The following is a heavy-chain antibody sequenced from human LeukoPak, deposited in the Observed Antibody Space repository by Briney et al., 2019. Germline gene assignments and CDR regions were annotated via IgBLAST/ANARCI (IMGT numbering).Heavy chain of an antibody. V-gene: IGHV1-24*01. CDR2: FDPEDGET. Sequence: ASVKVSCKVSGYTLTELSMHWVRQAPGKGLEWMGGFDPEDGETTYAQKFQGRVTMTEDTSTDTAYMELSSLRSEDTAVYYCATGYDPDLAVAGSIFDYWGQGTLVTVSS. CDR1: GYTLTELS. CDR3: ATGYDPDLAVAGSIFDY. D-gene: IGHD6-19*01. J-gene: IGHJ4*02.